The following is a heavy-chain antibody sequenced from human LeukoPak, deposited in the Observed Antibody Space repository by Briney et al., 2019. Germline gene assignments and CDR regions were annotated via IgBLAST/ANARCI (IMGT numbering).Heavy chain of an antibody. D-gene: IGHD5-18*01. CDR3: AKLLSYAYFDY. CDR2: ISGSGSST. V-gene: IGHV3-23*01. CDR1: GFTFSSYA. J-gene: IGHJ4*02. Sequence: GGSLRLSCAASGFTFSSYAMSCVRQAPGKGLEWVSGISGSGSSTYYADSVKGRFTISRDNSKNTLYLQMNSLRAEDTAVYYCAKLLSYAYFDYWGQGTLVTVSS.